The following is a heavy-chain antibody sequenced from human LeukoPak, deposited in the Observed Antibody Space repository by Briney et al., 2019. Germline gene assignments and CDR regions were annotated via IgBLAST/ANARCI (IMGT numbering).Heavy chain of an antibody. CDR3: AKGSSLERALSANYYYMDV. D-gene: IGHD1-1*01. J-gene: IGHJ6*03. Sequence: QPGGSLRLSCAASGFTFSSYGMHWVRQAPGKGLEWVAFIRYDGSNKYYADSVKGRFTISRDNSKNTLYLQMNSLRAEDTAVYYCAKGSSLERALSANYYYMDVWGKGTTVTVSS. CDR1: GFTFSSYG. CDR2: IRYDGSNK. V-gene: IGHV3-30*02.